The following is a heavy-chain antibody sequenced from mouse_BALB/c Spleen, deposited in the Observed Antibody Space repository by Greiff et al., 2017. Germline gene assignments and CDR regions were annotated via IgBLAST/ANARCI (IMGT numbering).Heavy chain of an antibody. Sequence: QVQLQQSGAELAKPGASVKMSCKASGYTFTSYWMHWVKQRPGQGLEWIGYINPSTGYTEYNQKFKDKATLTADKSSSTAYMQLSSLTSEDSAVYYCARRAYYGWFAYWGQGTLVTVSA. J-gene: IGHJ3*01. V-gene: IGHV1-7*01. CDR2: INPSTGYT. D-gene: IGHD1-1*01. CDR1: GYTFTSYW. CDR3: ARRAYYGWFAY.